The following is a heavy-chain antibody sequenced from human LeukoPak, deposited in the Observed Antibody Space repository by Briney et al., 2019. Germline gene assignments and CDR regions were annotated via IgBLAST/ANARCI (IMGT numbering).Heavy chain of an antibody. CDR1: GGSISSSSYY. D-gene: IGHD3-10*01. Sequence: SETLSLTCTVSGGSISSSSYYWGWIRQPPGKGLEWIGSIYYSGSTYYNPSLKSRVTISVDTSKNQFSLKLSSVTAADTAVYYCARGPRISLVRGALELDYWGQGTLVTVSS. CDR2: IYYSGST. CDR3: ARGPRISLVRGALELDY. V-gene: IGHV4-39*07. J-gene: IGHJ4*02.